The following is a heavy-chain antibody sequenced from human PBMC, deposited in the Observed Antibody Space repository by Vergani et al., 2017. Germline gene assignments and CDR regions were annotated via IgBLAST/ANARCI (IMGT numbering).Heavy chain of an antibody. D-gene: IGHD6-6*01. V-gene: IGHV1-69*01. CDR2: IIPIFGTA. J-gene: IGHJ3*02. CDR3: ATGAIAARRVEDDDAFDI. Sequence: QVQVVQSGAEVKKSGASVKVSCKASGGTFSSYAISWVRQAPGQGLEWMGGIIPIFGTANYAQKFQGRVTITADESTSTAYMELSSLRSEDTAVYYCATGAIAARRVEDDDAFDIWGQGTMVTVSS. CDR1: GGTFSSYA.